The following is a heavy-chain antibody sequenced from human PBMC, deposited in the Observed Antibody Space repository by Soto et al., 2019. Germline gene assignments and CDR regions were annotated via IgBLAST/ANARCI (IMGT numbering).Heavy chain of an antibody. CDR3: ARNVLAGHDY. CDR2: IYFSGTI. CDR1: GGSISNYH. J-gene: IGHJ4*02. D-gene: IGHD3-10*01. V-gene: IGHV4-4*07. Sequence: QVQLQESGPRLVKPSETLSLTCTVSGGSISNYHWSWIRQPAGKGLELIGRIYFSGTINHNPSLTSRVTMSVHTSKNQFSMRVTSLTASDTAVYYCARNVLAGHDYLGQVILVTVSS.